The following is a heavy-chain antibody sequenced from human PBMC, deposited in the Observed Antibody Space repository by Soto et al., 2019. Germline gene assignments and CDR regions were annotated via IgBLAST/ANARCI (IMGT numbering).Heavy chain of an antibody. CDR3: ARGDYDYVWGSYRYTSGIDY. CDR1: GGSFSGYY. D-gene: IGHD3-16*02. CDR2: INHSGST. V-gene: IGHV4-34*01. Sequence: SETMSLTCAVYGGSFSGYYLSWIRQTPGKGLEWIGEINHSGSTNYNPSLKSRVTISVDTSKNQFSLKLSSVTAADTAVYYCARGDYDYVWGSYRYTSGIDYWGQGTLVTVSS. J-gene: IGHJ4*02.